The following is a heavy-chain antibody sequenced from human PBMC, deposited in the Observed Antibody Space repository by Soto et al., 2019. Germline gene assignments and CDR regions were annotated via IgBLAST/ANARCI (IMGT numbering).Heavy chain of an antibody. J-gene: IGHJ6*02. CDR2: MNPNSGNT. CDR3: ARRPKYSSSSTAPRYYYGMDV. D-gene: IGHD6-6*01. CDR1: GYTFTSYD. V-gene: IGHV1-8*01. Sequence: ASVKVSCKASGYTFTSYDINWVRQATGQGLEWMGWMNPNSGNTGYAQKFQGRVTMTRNTSISTAYMELSSLRSEDTAVYYCARRPKYSSSSTAPRYYYGMDVWGQGTTVTVSS.